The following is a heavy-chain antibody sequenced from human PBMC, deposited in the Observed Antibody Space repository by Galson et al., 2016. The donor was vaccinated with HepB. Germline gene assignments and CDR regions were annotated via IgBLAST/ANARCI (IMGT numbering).Heavy chain of an antibody. CDR3: ARVDGSWSGFDP. CDR1: GDSVSNHSAA. Sequence: CAISGDSVSNHSAAWNWIRQSPSRGLEWLGRTYYRSKWYNDYAVSVESQISIKPDTSKNELSMQLNSVTPEDAAVYFCARVDGSWSGFDPWGQGSLVTVSS. J-gene: IGHJ5*02. CDR2: TYYRSKWYN. V-gene: IGHV6-1*01. D-gene: IGHD2-15*01.